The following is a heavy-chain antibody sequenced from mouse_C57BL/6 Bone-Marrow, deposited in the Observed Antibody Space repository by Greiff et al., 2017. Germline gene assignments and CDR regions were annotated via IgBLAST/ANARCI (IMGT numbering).Heavy chain of an antibody. V-gene: IGHV5-4*01. CDR1: GFTFSSYA. CDR2: ISDGGSYT. CDR3: ARDQGKYYGSHFDY. D-gene: IGHD1-1*01. J-gene: IGHJ2*01. Sequence: EVQLVESGGGLVKPGGSLKLSCAASGFTFSSYAMSWVRQTPEKRLEWVATISDGGSYTYYPDNVKGRFTISRDNAKNNLYLQMSHLKSEDTAMYYCARDQGKYYGSHFDYWGQGTTLTVSS.